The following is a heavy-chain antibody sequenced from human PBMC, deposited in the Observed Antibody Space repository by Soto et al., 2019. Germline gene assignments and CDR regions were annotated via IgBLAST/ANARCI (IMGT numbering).Heavy chain of an antibody. CDR2: INYSGSI. CDR3: ARSLSGSYYTY. D-gene: IGHD3-10*01. V-gene: IGHV4-59*01. J-gene: IGHJ4*02. CDR1: GGSISSYY. Sequence: SETLSLTCTVSGGSISSYYWSWIRQPPGKGLEWIGYINYSGSINYNPSLKSRVTFSIDTSTTQFSLKLSSVTAADTAVYYCARSLSGSYYTYWGQGTQVNVS.